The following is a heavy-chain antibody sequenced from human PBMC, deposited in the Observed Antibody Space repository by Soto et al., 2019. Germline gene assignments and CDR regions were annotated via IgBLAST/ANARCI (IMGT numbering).Heavy chain of an antibody. J-gene: IGHJ3*02. CDR1: QFSFSNYW. D-gene: IGHD2-21*02. V-gene: IGHV3-7*03. CDR3: ARSHTGDSAFRAFDS. CDR2: IKKDESET. Sequence: LVQSGGGLVPPGESLTVSCAPSQFSFSNYWMNWVRQAPGKALEWVANIKKDESETDYVYSVRGRITIFRDNDKNLLYLQMRRLIVEDTAVYYCARSHTGDSAFRAFDSWGQGTVVTF.